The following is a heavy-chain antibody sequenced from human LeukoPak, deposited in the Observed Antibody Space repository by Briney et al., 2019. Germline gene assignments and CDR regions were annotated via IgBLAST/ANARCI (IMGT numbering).Heavy chain of an antibody. CDR2: IYDSGSI. CDR3: ARGRRAGSGWPFFDS. CDR1: GGSISSFY. D-gene: IGHD6-19*01. Sequence: PSETLSLTCTVSGGSISSFYWNWIRQPPGKGLEWIGYIYDSGSIIYNPSLKSRVTISLDTSKNQFSMRLSSMTAADTAVYYCARGRRAGSGWPFFDSWGQGTLVSVSS. V-gene: IGHV4-59*08. J-gene: IGHJ4*02.